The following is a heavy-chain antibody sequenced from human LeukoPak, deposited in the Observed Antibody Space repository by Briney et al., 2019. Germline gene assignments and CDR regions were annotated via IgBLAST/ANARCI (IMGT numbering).Heavy chain of an antibody. V-gene: IGHV1-18*01. J-gene: IGHJ5*02. Sequence: ASVKVSCKASGYTFTSYGISWVRQAPGQGLEWMGWISAYNGNTNYAQKLQGRVTMTTDTSTSTAYMELRSLRSDDTAVYYCARDTSDCSSTSCLIHGNWFDPWGQGTLVTVSS. CDR1: GYTFTSYG. D-gene: IGHD2-2*01. CDR3: ARDTSDCSSTSCLIHGNWFDP. CDR2: ISAYNGNT.